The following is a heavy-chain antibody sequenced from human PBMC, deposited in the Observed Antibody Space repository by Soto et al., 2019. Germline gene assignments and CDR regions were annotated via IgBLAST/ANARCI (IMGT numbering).Heavy chain of an antibody. CDR3: AKVVLAVLWFGEPIGY. Sequence: GGSLRLSCAASGFTFSSYAMSWVRQAPGKGLEWVSAISGSGGSTYYADSVKGRFTISRDNSKNTLYLQMNSLRAEDTAVYYCAKVVLAVLWFGEPIGYWGQGTLVTVSS. CDR2: ISGSGGST. D-gene: IGHD3-10*01. J-gene: IGHJ4*02. CDR1: GFTFSSYA. V-gene: IGHV3-23*01.